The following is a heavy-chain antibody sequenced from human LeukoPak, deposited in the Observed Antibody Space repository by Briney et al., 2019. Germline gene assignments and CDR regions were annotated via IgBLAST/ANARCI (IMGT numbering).Heavy chain of an antibody. Sequence: GASVKVSCKASGYTFTKYPMNWVRLAPGQGLEWMGWINTNTGNPTYAQGFTGRLVFSLDTSVSTAYLQISSLKAEDTAVYYCARGRTSGWPDNWGQGTLVTVSS. D-gene: IGHD6-19*01. V-gene: IGHV7-4-1*02. CDR3: ARGRTSGWPDN. CDR2: INTNTGNP. CDR1: GYTFTKYP. J-gene: IGHJ4*02.